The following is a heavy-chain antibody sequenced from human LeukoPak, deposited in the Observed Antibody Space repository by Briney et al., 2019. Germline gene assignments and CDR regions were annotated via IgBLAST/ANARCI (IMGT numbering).Heavy chain of an antibody. J-gene: IGHJ4*02. CDR3: ARSESRTIFGVVIMLDFDY. V-gene: IGHV4-59*08. Sequence: PSETLSLTCTVSGGSISSYYWSWIRQPPGKGLEWIGYIYYSGSTNYNPSLKSRVTISVDTSKNQFSLKLSSVTAADTAVYYCARSESRTIFGVVIMLDFDYWGQGTLVTVSS. CDR2: IYYSGST. D-gene: IGHD3-3*01. CDR1: GGSISSYY.